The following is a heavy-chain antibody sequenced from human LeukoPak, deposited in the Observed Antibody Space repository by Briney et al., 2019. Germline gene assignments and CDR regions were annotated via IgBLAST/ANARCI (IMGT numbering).Heavy chain of an antibody. Sequence: SETLSLTCTVSGGSISGFYWSWIQQPPGKGVEWIGYIFHSGGTDYNPSLKSRLTISTDTPKNQFYLKLSSVTAADTAVYYCARHSWGGYYFDYWGQGILVTVSS. V-gene: IGHV4-59*08. CDR3: ARHSWGGYYFDY. CDR2: IFHSGGT. D-gene: IGHD3-16*01. J-gene: IGHJ4*02. CDR1: GGSISGFY.